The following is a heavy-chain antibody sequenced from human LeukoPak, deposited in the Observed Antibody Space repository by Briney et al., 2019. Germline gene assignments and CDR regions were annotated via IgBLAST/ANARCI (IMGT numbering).Heavy chain of an antibody. Sequence: SETLSLTCTVSGGSISSYYWSWIRQPPGKGLEWIGYIYYSGSTNYNPSLKSRVTISVDTSKNQFSLKLSSVTAADTAVYYCARVASMVRGSWFDPRGQGTLVTVSS. CDR3: ARVASMVRGSWFDP. V-gene: IGHV4-59*01. CDR2: IYYSGST. D-gene: IGHD3-10*01. J-gene: IGHJ5*02. CDR1: GGSISSYY.